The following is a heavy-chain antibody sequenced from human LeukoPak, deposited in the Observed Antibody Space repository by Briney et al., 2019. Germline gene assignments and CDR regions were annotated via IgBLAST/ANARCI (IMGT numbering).Heavy chain of an antibody. J-gene: IGHJ2*01. D-gene: IGHD3-9*01. CDR2: ISDTGSYT. Sequence: GGSLRLSCAASGFSFSDYYMSWIRQAPGKGLEWISFISDTGSYTKYAASVKGRFTISRDNAANSLHLQLHSLRAEDTAVYYCAREVLDYDILTGYYKDWYFDLWGRGTLVTVSS. CDR3: AREVLDYDILTGYYKDWYFDL. CDR1: GFSFSDYY. V-gene: IGHV3-11*06.